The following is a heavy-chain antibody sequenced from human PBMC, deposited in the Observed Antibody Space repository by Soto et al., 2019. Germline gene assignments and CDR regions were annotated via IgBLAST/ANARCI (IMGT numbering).Heavy chain of an antibody. CDR3: AREYTYGSNFFDC. V-gene: IGHV4-31*03. D-gene: IGHD5-18*01. CDR1: GGSISSAAYY. J-gene: IGHJ4*02. Sequence: QVQLQESGPGLVKPSQTLSLSCTVSGGSISSAAYYWSWIRHHPGKGLEWIGYISHSGSTYYTPSLTRRVIISADTSKNQFSLNLTSVTAADTAVYYCAREYTYGSNFFDCWGQGALVTVSS. CDR2: ISHSGST.